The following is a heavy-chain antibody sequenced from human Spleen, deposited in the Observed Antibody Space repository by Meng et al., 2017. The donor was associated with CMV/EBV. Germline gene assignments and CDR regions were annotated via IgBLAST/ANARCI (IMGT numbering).Heavy chain of an antibody. CDR2: INPSGGST. CDR1: GYTFTSYY. CDR3: ARDFGGSYSPAPHFDY. Sequence: ASVKVSCKASGYTFTSYYMHWVRQAPGQGLEWMGIINPSGGSTSYAQKFQGRVTMTRDTSTSTVYMELSSLRSEDTAVYYCARDFGGSYSPAPHFDYWGQGTLVTVSS. J-gene: IGHJ4*02. V-gene: IGHV1-46*01. D-gene: IGHD1-26*01.